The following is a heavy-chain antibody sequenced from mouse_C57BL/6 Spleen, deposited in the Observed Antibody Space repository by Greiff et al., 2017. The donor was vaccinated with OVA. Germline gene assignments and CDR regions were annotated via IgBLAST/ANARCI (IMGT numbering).Heavy chain of an antibody. CDR1: GFSLTSYG. V-gene: IGHV2-2*01. Sequence: QVHVKQSGPGLVQPSQSLSITCTVSGFSLTSYGVHWVRQSPGKGLEWLGVIWSGGSPDYNAAFISRLSISKDNAKSQVFFNMNSLQADDTAIYYCARKGSNWDGAMDYWGQGTSVTVSS. CDR2: IWSGGSP. J-gene: IGHJ4*01. CDR3: ARKGSNWDGAMDY. D-gene: IGHD4-1*01.